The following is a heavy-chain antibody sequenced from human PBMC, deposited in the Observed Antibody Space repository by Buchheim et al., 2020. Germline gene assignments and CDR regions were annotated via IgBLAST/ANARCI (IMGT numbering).Heavy chain of an antibody. CDR3: ARSAGYGANWDY. CDR1: GDSVSSSNG. D-gene: IGHD4-23*01. V-gene: IGHV4-4*02. CDR2: IYHGGGT. J-gene: IGHJ4*01. Sequence: QVQLQESGPGLVKPSGTLSLTCAVSGDSVSSSNGWSWVRQPPGKGLEWIGEIYHGGGTNYNPSLESRVTIYVDQSKNLVSLKLSSVTAADTAVYYCARSAGYGANWDYWGHGTL.